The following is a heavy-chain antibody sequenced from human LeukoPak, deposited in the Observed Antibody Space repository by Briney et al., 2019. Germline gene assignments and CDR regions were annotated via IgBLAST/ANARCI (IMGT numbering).Heavy chain of an antibody. CDR3: ARGVVPAASHGVYYFDY. CDR2: INHSGST. V-gene: IGHV4-34*01. D-gene: IGHD2-2*01. J-gene: IGHJ4*02. CDR1: GGAFSGYY. Sequence: SETLSLTCAVYGGAFSGYYWSWIRQPPGKGLEWIGEINHSGSTNYNPSLKSRVTISVDTSKNQFSLKLSSVTAADTAVYYCARGVVPAASHGVYYFDYWGQGTLVTVSS.